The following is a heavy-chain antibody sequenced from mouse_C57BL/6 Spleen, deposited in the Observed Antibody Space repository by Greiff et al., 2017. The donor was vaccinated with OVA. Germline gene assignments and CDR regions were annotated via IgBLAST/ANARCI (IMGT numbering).Heavy chain of an antibody. V-gene: IGHV3-1*01. D-gene: IGHD2-4*01. CDR2: ISYSGST. Sequence: EVQVVESGPGMVKPSQSLSLTCTVTGYSITSGYDWHWIRHFPGNKLEWMGYISYSGSTNYNPSLKSRISITHDTSKNHFFLKLNSVTTEDTATYYCAREDYDKGAFAYWGQGTLVTVSA. J-gene: IGHJ3*01. CDR3: AREDYDKGAFAY. CDR1: GYSITSGYD.